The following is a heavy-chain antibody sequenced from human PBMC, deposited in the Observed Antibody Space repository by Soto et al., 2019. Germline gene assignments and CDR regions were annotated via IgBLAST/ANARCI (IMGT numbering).Heavy chain of an antibody. CDR2: INHSGST. V-gene: IGHV4-34*01. D-gene: IGHD6-13*01. J-gene: IGHJ5*02. CDR1: GGSFSGYY. CDR3: ARIGDSSSWFLNWSDP. Sequence: SETLSLTCAVYGGSFSGYYWSWIRQPPGKGLEWIGEINHSGSTNYNPSLKSRVTISVDTSKNQFSLKLSSVTAADTAVYYCARIGDSSSWFLNWSDPSDMCTLATV.